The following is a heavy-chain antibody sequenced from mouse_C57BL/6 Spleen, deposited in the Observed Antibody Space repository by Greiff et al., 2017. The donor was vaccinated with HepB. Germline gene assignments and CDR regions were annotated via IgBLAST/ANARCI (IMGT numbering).Heavy chain of an antibody. CDR1: GYTFTSYW. V-gene: IGHV1-72*01. J-gene: IGHJ4*01. CDR2: IDPNSGGT. CDR3: ARDPTTVVARDY. Sequence: QQSCKASGYTFTSYWMHWVKQRPGRGLEWIGRIDPNSGGTKYNEKFKSKATLTVDKPSSTAYMQLSSLTSEDSAVYYCARDPTTVVARDYWGQGTSVTVSS. D-gene: IGHD1-1*01.